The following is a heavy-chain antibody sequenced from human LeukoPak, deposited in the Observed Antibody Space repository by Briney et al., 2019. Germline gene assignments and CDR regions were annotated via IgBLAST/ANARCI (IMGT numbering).Heavy chain of an antibody. CDR2: IYHSGST. Sequence: SETLSLTCTVSGGSISSGGYYWSWIRQPPGKGLEWIGYIYHSGSTYYNPSLKSRVTISVDTSKNQFSLKLSSVTAADTAVYYCARGDYYDSSGYPTVDAFDIWGQGTMVTVSS. CDR3: ARGDYYDSSGYPTVDAFDI. J-gene: IGHJ3*02. CDR1: GGSISSGGYY. D-gene: IGHD3-22*01. V-gene: IGHV4-30-2*01.